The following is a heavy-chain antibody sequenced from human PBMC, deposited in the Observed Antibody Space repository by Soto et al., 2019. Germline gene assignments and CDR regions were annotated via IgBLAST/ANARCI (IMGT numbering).Heavy chain of an antibody. CDR1: GGSISSRSYY. V-gene: IGHV4-39*01. CDR3: ATTPGLAPGGSFDY. J-gene: IGHJ4*02. D-gene: IGHD6-13*01. Sequence: QLQLQESGPGLVKPSETLSLTCPVSGGSISSRSYYWGWIRQPPGKGLEWIGSVYSSGITYYNPSLKSRVTISIDTSKNQFSLKLTSVTAADTAVYYCATTPGLAPGGSFDYWGQGTLVTVSS. CDR2: VYSSGIT.